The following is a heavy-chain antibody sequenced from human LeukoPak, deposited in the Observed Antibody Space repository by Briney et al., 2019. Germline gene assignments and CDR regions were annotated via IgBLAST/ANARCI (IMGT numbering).Heavy chain of an antibody. CDR1: GGSISSYY. V-gene: IGHV4-59*01. CDR2: IYYSGST. CDR3: ARGRVAATEVWFDP. J-gene: IGHJ5*02. Sequence: SETLSLTCTVSGGSISSYYWSWIRQPPGKGLEWIGYIYYSGSTNYNPSLKSRVTISVDTSKNQFSLKLSSVTAADTAVYYCARGRVAATEVWFDPWGQGTLVTVSS. D-gene: IGHD2-15*01.